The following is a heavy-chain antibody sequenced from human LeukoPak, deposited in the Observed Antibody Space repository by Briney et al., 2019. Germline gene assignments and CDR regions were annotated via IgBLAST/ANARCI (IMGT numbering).Heavy chain of an antibody. Sequence: ASVKVSCKASGYTFTSYYMHWVRQAPAQGLEWMGIINSSGGSTSYAQNFLGRGTMTRDTSTSTVYMELSSLRSEDTAVYYCARDQEYYYDSSGYDGYWGQGTLVTVSS. V-gene: IGHV1-46*01. CDR3: ARDQEYYYDSSGYDGY. CDR1: GYTFTSYY. J-gene: IGHJ4*02. D-gene: IGHD3-22*01. CDR2: INSSGGST.